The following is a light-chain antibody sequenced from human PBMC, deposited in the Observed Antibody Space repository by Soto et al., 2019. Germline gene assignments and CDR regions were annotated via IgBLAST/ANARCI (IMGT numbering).Light chain of an antibody. Sequence: DIQMTQSPSSLSASVGDRVTIPCRASQSISTFLNWYQQKPGKAPKLLINDASTLRSGVPSRFSGSGSGTDFTLTISSLQPEDLAIYYCQHCYTIPVTFGGGTKVEIK. CDR3: QHCYTIPVT. CDR2: DAS. V-gene: IGKV1-39*01. J-gene: IGKJ4*01. CDR1: QSISTF.